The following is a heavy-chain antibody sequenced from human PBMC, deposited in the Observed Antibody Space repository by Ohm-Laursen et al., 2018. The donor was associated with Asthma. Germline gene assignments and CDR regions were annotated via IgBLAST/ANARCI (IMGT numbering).Heavy chain of an antibody. D-gene: IGHD1-26*01. CDR3: ARIGPEWELPGREYSLHH. Sequence: SLRLSCAASGYTFSRYSIHWVRQVQGKGLEWVASISTASTFIYYADSVRGRFTTSRDNAKNSVYLQMNSLRAEDTALYYCARIGPEWELPGREYSLHHWGQGTQVTVSS. CDR2: ISTASTFI. J-gene: IGHJ1*01. CDR1: GYTFSRYS. V-gene: IGHV3-21*01.